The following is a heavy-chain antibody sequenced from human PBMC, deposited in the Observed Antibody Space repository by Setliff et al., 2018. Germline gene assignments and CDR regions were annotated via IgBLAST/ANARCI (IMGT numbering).Heavy chain of an antibody. CDR3: ARLYHSGSYFSRNPDAFDI. D-gene: IGHD1-26*01. J-gene: IGHJ3*02. Sequence: PGESLKISCKGSGYSFTSYWIGWVRQMPGKGLEWMGIIYPGDPDTRYSPSFQGQVTISADKSISTAYLQWNSLKASDTAMYYCARLYHSGSYFSRNPDAFDIWGQGTMVTVSS. CDR2: IYPGDPDT. CDR1: GYSFTSYW. V-gene: IGHV5-51*01.